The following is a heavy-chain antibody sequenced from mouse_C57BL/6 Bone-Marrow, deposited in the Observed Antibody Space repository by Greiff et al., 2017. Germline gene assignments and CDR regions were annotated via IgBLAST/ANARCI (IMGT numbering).Heavy chain of an antibody. CDR2: ISDGGSYT. D-gene: IGHD2-3*01. V-gene: IGHV5-4*01. CDR3: ARDPGDVYYWFAY. Sequence: EVKVVESGGGLVKPGGSLKLSCAASGFTFSSYAMSWVRPTPEKRLEWVATISDGGSYTYYPDNVKGRFTISRDNANNNLYLQMSNLKSEDTAMYYCARDPGDVYYWFAYWGQGTLVTVSA. J-gene: IGHJ3*01. CDR1: GFTFSSYA.